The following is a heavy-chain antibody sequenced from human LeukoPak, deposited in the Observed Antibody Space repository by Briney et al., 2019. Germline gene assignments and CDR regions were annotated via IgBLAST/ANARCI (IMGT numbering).Heavy chain of an antibody. CDR1: GFTFSSYG. CDR3: AKDSLRWQQLGAPLDY. V-gene: IGHV3-30*02. D-gene: IGHD6-13*01. Sequence: QSGGSLRLSCAASGFTFSSYGMHWVRQAPGKGLEWVAFIRYDGSNKYYADSVKGRFTISRDNSKNTLYLQMNSLRAEDTAVYYCAKDSLRWQQLGAPLDYWGQGTLVTVSS. CDR2: IRYDGSNK. J-gene: IGHJ4*02.